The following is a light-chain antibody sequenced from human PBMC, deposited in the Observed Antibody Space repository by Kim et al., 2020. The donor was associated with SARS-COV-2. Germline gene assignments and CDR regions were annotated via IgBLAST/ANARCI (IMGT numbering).Light chain of an antibody. CDR2: HDN. Sequence: SYELTQPPSVSVSPGQTATITCSGDELDEKYFSWYQQRPGQSPLLLIYHDNKRPSGIPARFSGSNSGNTATLTISGTQAIDEADYYCQAWDGIVVFGGGTQLTVL. CDR1: ELDEKY. V-gene: IGLV3-1*01. CDR3: QAWDGIVV. J-gene: IGLJ2*01.